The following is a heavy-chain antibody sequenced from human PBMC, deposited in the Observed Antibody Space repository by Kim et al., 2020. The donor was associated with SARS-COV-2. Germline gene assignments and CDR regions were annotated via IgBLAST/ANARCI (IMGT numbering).Heavy chain of an antibody. V-gene: IGHV3-74*01. CDR3: ARTGVGSSPFDS. J-gene: IGHJ4*02. Sequence: NYADTVKGRFTISRDKAKNTLFLQMNSLRVEDTAVYYCARTGVGSSPFDSWGQGTLVTVSS. D-gene: IGHD1-26*01.